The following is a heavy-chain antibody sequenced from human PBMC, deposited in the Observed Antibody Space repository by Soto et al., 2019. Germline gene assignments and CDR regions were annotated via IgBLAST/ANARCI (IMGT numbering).Heavy chain of an antibody. CDR2: ISGSGGST. CDR3: AKDHRLYFQH. D-gene: IGHD3-3*01. J-gene: IGHJ1*01. CDR1: GCTFSRYA. Sequence: GGALRLSCAASGCTFSRYAMSWVRQAPGKGLEWVSAISGSGGSTYYADSVKGRFTISRDNSKNTLYLQMNSLRAEDTAVYYCAKDHRLYFQHWGQGTLVTGSS. V-gene: IGHV3-23*01.